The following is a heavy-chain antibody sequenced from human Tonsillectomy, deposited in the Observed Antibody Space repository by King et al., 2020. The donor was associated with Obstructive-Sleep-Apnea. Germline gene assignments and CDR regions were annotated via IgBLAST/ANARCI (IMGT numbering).Heavy chain of an antibody. D-gene: IGHD6-13*01. J-gene: IGHJ4*02. Sequence: LQLQESCPGLVKPSQTLSLTCTVSGCSIRSGGYYWSWIRQHPGKGLDWIGYIYYSGSTYYNPSLQRRVTISVDTSKNQFSLKLSSVTAADTAVYYCARVGYSSSWVDYWGQGTLVTVSS. CDR3: ARVGYSSSWVDY. CDR1: GCSIRSGGYY. CDR2: IYYSGST. V-gene: IGHV4-31*03.